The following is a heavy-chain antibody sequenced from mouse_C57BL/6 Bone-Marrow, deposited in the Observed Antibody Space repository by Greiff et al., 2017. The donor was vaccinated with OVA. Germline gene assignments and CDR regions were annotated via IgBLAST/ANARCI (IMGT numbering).Heavy chain of an antibody. Sequence: DVQLQESGPGLVKPSQSLSLTCSVTGYSITSGYYWTWIRQFPGNKLEWMGYISYDGSNNYNPSLKNRISITRDTSKNQFFLKLNSVTTEDTATYYCARNAYYSNYDYYAMDYWVQGTSVTVSS. J-gene: IGHJ4*01. V-gene: IGHV3-6*01. CDR2: ISYDGSN. CDR1: GYSITSGYY. D-gene: IGHD2-5*01. CDR3: ARNAYYSNYDYYAMDY.